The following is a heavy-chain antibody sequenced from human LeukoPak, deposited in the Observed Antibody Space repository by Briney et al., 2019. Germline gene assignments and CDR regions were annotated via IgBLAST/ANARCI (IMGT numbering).Heavy chain of an antibody. CDR1: GDSFTSTDDF. V-gene: IGHV4-39*01. J-gene: IGHJ6*02. D-gene: IGHD3-22*01. CDR2: INYSGKT. Sequence: SSETPSLTCTVSGDSFTSTDDFWGWIRQPPGKGLEWIGSINYSGKTYYNPSLKSRVIISVDTSKNQVSLRLSSVTAADTAVYYCARSSYSSGRYGGLDVWGQGTTVTVSS. CDR3: ARSSYSSGRYGGLDV.